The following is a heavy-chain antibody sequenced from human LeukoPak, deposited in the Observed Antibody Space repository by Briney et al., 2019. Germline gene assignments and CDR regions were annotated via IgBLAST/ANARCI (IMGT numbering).Heavy chain of an antibody. CDR1: GYSIGSGYY. CDR2: IYHSGST. CDR3: ARRNIVVDDAFDI. V-gene: IGHV4-38-2*01. Sequence: SETLSLTCAVSGYSIGSGYYWGWIRQPPGKGLEWIGSIYHSGSTYYNPSLKSRVTISVDTSKNQFSLKLSSVTAADTAVYYCARRNIVVDDAFDIWGQGTMVTVSS. D-gene: IGHD2-15*01. J-gene: IGHJ3*02.